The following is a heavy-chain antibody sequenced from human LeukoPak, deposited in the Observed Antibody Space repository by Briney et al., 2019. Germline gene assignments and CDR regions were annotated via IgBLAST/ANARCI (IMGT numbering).Heavy chain of an antibody. V-gene: IGHV3-73*01. CDR1: GFTFSGAA. J-gene: IGHJ4*02. Sequence: GGSLRLSCAASGFTFSGAAMHWVRQASGKGLEWVGRIRSKVNSYATAYAASVKGRFTISRDDSKNTAYLQMNRLKTEDTAVYYCTRQDSSGWSWGQGTLVTVSS. CDR2: IRSKVNSYAT. D-gene: IGHD6-19*01. CDR3: TRQDSSGWS.